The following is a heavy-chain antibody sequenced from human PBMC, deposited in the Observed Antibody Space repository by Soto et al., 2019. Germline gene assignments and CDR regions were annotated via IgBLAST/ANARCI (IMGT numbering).Heavy chain of an antibody. D-gene: IGHD5-18*01. CDR3: AGGPVDTAMVIHXXXYYGMDV. V-gene: IGHV1-69*13. J-gene: IGHJ6*02. Sequence: ASVKVSCKASXXTFSSYXXXXXXQXXXQXLXXXXGXXXXXGTXNXERKFEGRVTITADESTSTAYMELSSLRSEDTAVYYCAGGPVDTAMVIHXXXYYGMDVWGQGTTVTVSS. CDR1: XXTFSSYX. CDR2: XXXXXGTX.